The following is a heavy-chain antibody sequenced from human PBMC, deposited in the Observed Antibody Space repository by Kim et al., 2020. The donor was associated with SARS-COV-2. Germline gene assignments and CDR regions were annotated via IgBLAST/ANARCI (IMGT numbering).Heavy chain of an antibody. CDR1: GYTFTGYY. J-gene: IGHJ4*02. CDR2: INPNSGGT. Sequence: ASVKVSCKASGYTFTGYYMHWVRQAPGQGLEWMGRINPNSGGTNYAQKSQGRVTMTRDTSISTAYMELSRLRSDDTAVYYCARGGSEYSSSWFPGYYFDYWGQGTLVTVSS. V-gene: IGHV1-2*06. CDR3: ARGGSEYSSSWFPGYYFDY. D-gene: IGHD6-13*01.